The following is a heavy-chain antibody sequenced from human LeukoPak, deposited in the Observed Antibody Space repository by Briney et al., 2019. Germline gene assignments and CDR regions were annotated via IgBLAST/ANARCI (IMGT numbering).Heavy chain of an antibody. CDR1: GHRFTDYW. V-gene: IGHV5-51*01. CDR2: IDPDDFDI. CDR3: ARSTVATYFDY. J-gene: IGHJ4*02. D-gene: IGHD5-12*01. Sequence: GESLKISCKASGHRFTDYWIGWVRQMPGKGLEWIGNIDPDDFDIRYSPSFQGQVTLSADKSISTAYLQWSSLKASDTAMYYCARSTVATYFDYWGQGTLVTVSS.